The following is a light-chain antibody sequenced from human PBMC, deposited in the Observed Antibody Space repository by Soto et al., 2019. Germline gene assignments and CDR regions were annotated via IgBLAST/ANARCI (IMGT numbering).Light chain of an antibody. CDR2: GAS. J-gene: IGKJ4*01. V-gene: IGKV3-20*01. CDR1: QSVSSNY. CDR3: QPYDTSPPIT. Sequence: EIVLTQSPGTLSLSPGDRATLSCRASQSVSSNYLAWYQQKPGQAPRLLLYGASSRAIGIPDRFSGSGSGTDFTLTISRLEHEDLAVYYYQPYDTSPPITFGGGTKVAIK.